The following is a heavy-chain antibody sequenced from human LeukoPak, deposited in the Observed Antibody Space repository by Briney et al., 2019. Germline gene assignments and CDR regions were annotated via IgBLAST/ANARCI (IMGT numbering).Heavy chain of an antibody. CDR2: INPNSGGT. D-gene: IGHD3-10*01. CDR1: GYTFTGYY. CDR3: ARGGRRGWNKPGIYYFDY. Sequence: ASVKVSCKASGYTFTGYYMHWVRQAPGQGLEWMGWINPNSGGTNYAQKFQGRVTMTRDTSISTAYMELSRLRSDDTAVYYCARGGRRGWNKPGIYYFDYGGREPLATVSS. J-gene: IGHJ4*02. V-gene: IGHV1-2*02.